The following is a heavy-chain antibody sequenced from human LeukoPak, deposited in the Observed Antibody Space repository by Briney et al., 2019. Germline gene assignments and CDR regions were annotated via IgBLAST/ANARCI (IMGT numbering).Heavy chain of an antibody. V-gene: IGHV4-4*08. CDR3: ATEPITMVRGVNDY. J-gene: IGHJ4*02. CDR2: IYTSGST. D-gene: IGHD3-10*01. CDR1: GGSISSYY. Sequence: PSETLSLTCTVSGGSISSYYWSWIRQPPGKGLEWIGRIYTSGSTNYNPSLKSRVTISVDTSKNQFSLKLSSVTAADTAVYYCATEPITMVRGVNDYWGQGTLVTVSS.